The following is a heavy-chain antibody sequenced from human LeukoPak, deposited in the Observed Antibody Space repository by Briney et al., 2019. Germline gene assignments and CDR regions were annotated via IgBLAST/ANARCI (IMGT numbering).Heavy chain of an antibody. D-gene: IGHD3-22*01. Sequence: ASVKVSCKASGYTFPSYDINWVRQATGQGLEWMGWMNPNSGNTGYAQKFQGRVTMTRDTSISTAYMEPSSLRSEDTAVYYCARVSFDTSGHKINFDYWGHGTLVTVSS. V-gene: IGHV1-8*01. CDR1: GYTFPSYD. J-gene: IGHJ4*01. CDR2: MNPNSGNT. CDR3: ARVSFDTSGHKINFDY.